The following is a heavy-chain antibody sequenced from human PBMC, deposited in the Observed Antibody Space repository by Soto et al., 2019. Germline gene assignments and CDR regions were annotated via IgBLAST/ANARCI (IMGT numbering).Heavy chain of an antibody. J-gene: IGHJ5*02. D-gene: IGHD6-19*01. Sequence: ASVKVSFKASGGTFSSYAISWVRQAPGQGLEWMGGIIPIFGTANYAQKFQGRVTITADKSTSTAYMELSSLRSEDTAVYYCASVGAVAGAGWFDPWGQGTLVTVSS. CDR1: GGTFSSYA. V-gene: IGHV1-69*06. CDR3: ASVGAVAGAGWFDP. CDR2: IIPIFGTA.